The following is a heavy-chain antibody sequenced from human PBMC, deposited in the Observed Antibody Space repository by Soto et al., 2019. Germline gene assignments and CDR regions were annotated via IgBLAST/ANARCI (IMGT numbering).Heavy chain of an antibody. Sequence: QVQLMQSGAEVKKPGASVKVSCKASGDTFTDYYIHWVRQAPGQGLEWMGRVNPSGGHTTYAQHFLGRVTMTRDTSTSTPYMELTSLISEDTAVDYCARGGHVVVVTAALDYWGQGTLVTVSS. J-gene: IGHJ4*02. CDR2: VNPSGGHT. CDR3: ARGGHVVVVTAALDY. CDR1: GDTFTDYY. D-gene: IGHD2-21*02. V-gene: IGHV1-46*01.